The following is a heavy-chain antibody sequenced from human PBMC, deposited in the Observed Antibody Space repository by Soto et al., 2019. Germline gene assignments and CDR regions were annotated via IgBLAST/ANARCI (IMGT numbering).Heavy chain of an antibody. CDR1: GGTFSSYA. V-gene: IGHV1-69*12. J-gene: IGHJ6*02. Sequence: QVQLVQSGAEVKKPGSSVKVSCKASGGTFSSYAISWVRQAPGQGLEWMGGIIPIFGTANYAQKFQGRVTITADEARSVACXELSSLRSEDTAVYYCARDKYCISTSCPDYYGMDVWGQGTTVTVSS. CDR3: ARDKYCISTSCPDYYGMDV. CDR2: IIPIFGTA. D-gene: IGHD2-2*01.